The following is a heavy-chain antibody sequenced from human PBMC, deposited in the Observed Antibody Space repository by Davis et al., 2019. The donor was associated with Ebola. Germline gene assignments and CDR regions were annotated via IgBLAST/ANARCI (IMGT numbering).Heavy chain of an antibody. D-gene: IGHD5-24*01. CDR3: ARGRGYTFFDY. J-gene: IGHJ4*02. V-gene: IGHV4-34*01. CDR2: INHSGST. CDR1: GGSFSDYY. Sequence: MPSETLSLTCAFYGGSFSDYYWSWIRQPPGKGLEWIGEINHSGSTNYNPSLKSRVTISIDTSKNPFSLKLSSVTAADTAVYYCARGRGYTFFDYWGQGTLVTVSS.